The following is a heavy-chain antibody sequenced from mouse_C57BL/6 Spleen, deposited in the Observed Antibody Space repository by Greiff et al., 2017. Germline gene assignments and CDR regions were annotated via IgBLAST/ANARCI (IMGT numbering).Heavy chain of an antibody. CDR1: GFTFSSYT. CDR2: ISGGGGNT. Sequence: EVQLVESGGGLVKPGGSLKLSCAASGFTFSSYTMSWVRQTPEKRLEWVATISGGGGNTYYPDSVKGRFTISRDTAKNTLYLQMSSLRSEDTALYYCARHDHYYGSSYWYVDVWGTGTTVTVSS. J-gene: IGHJ1*03. D-gene: IGHD1-1*01. V-gene: IGHV5-9*01. CDR3: ARHDHYYGSSYWYVDV.